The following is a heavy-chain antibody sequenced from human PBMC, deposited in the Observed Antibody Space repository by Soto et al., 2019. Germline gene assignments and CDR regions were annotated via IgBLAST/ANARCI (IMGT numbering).Heavy chain of an antibody. CDR1: GFTFSSYG. D-gene: IGHD4-4*01. Sequence: QVQLVESGGGVVQPGRSLRLSCAASGFTFSSYGMHWVRQAPGKGLEWVAVISYDGSNKYYADSVKGRFTISRDNSKNTLYLQMNSLRAEDTAVYYCAKDRGRVTTGLLDYWGQGTLVTVSS. CDR2: ISYDGSNK. J-gene: IGHJ4*02. V-gene: IGHV3-30*18. CDR3: AKDRGRVTTGLLDY.